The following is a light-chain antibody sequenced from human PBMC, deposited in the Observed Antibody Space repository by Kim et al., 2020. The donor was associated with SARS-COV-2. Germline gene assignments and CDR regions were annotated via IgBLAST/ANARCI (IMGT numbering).Light chain of an antibody. CDR2: AAT. J-gene: IGKJ2*03. Sequence: SAFGGDRVTITCRESQSIRSYLNWYQQKPGKAPKALIYAATSLHSGVPSRFSASGSGTDFTLTISSLQPEDCGTYYCQQTFSIPYSFGQGTKLEI. CDR3: QQTFSIPYS. CDR1: QSIRSY. V-gene: IGKV1-39*01.